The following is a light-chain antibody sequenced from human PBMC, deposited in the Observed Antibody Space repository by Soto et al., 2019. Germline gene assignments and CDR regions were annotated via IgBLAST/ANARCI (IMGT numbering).Light chain of an antibody. J-gene: IGKJ5*01. CDR1: QYINTR. Sequence: EIVLTQSPATLSSFPCDRVTLSFRASQYINTRLAWYQHRPGQAPRLLIYQTSIRAAGIPARFSASGSGTDFTLTISSLEPEDFAVYYCQHYVSPPITFGQGTRLEIK. V-gene: IGKV3D-11*03. CDR2: QTS. CDR3: QHYVSPPIT.